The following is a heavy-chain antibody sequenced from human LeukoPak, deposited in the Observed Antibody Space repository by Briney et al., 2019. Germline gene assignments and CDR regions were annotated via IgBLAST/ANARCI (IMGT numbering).Heavy chain of an antibody. CDR1: GGSIGSYY. Sequence: SETLSLTCTVSGGSIGSYYWSWIRQPPGKGLEWIGYIYYSGSTNYNPSLKSRVTISVDTSKNQFSLKLSSVTAADTAVYYCARDSRPWFGFDYWGQGTLVTVSS. J-gene: IGHJ4*02. CDR3: ARDSRPWFGFDY. D-gene: IGHD3-16*01. V-gene: IGHV4-59*01. CDR2: IYYSGST.